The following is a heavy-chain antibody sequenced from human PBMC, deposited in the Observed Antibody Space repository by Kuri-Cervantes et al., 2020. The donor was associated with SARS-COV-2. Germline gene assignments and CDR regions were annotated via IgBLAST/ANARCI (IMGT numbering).Heavy chain of an antibody. CDR2: IRYDGSNK. J-gene: IGHJ4*02. V-gene: IGHV3-30*02. Sequence: GGSLRLSCAASGFTFSSYWMSWVRQAPGKGLEWVAFIRYDGSNKYYADSVKGRFTISRDNSKNTLYLQMNSLRAEDTAVYYCAKDSLLEVKFDYWGQGTLVTVSS. CDR3: AKDSLLEVKFDY. CDR1: GFTFSSYW. D-gene: IGHD1-1*01.